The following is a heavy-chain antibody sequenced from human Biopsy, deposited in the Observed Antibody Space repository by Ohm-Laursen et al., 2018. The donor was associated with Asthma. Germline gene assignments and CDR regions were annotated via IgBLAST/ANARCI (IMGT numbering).Heavy chain of an antibody. CDR3: ARGQKSAGDRWFDP. CDR2: INPNSGGT. D-gene: IGHD6-13*01. V-gene: IGHV1-2*06. J-gene: IGHJ5*02. Sequence: ASVKVSCKASGYTFIGCHIHWLRQAPGQGLEWMGRINPNSGGTNYAQKFQGRVTMTRDTSISTAYMEVSRLRSDDTAVYYCARGQKSAGDRWFDPWGQGTLVTVSS. CDR1: GYTFIGCH.